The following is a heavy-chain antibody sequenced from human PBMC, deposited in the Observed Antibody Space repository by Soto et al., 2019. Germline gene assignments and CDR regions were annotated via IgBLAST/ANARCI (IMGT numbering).Heavy chain of an antibody. V-gene: IGHV6-1*01. J-gene: IGHJ6*02. D-gene: IGHD3-10*02. CDR2: TYYRSEWYN. CDR1: GDSVSSHSVA. Sequence: SQTLSLTCAISGDSVSSHSVAWNWVRQSPSRGLEWLGRTYYRSEWYNDYAVSVKSRITISPDTSKNQFSLQLNSVTPEDTAVYFCARDLFWHGMDVCGQGTKVTVSS. CDR3: ARDLFWHGMDV.